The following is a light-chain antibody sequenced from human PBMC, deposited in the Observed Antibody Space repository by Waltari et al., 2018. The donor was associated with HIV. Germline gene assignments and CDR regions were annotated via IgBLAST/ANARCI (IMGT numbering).Light chain of an antibody. CDR3: SSYTSSSTLFV. CDR2: DVS. V-gene: IGLV2-14*01. Sequence: QSALPQPASVSGSPGQSITIPCTGASSDIGGYTFVSWYQQHPGKAPKLMIYDVSNRPSGVSNRFSGSKSGNTASLTISGLQAEDEADYYCSSYTSSSTLFVCGTGTKVTVL. J-gene: IGLJ1*01. CDR1: SSDIGGYTF.